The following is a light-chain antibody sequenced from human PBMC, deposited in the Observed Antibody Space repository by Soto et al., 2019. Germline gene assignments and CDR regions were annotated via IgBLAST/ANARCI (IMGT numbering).Light chain of an antibody. V-gene: IGLV2-14*01. J-gene: IGLJ1*01. CDR2: EVS. CDR1: SSDVGGYNY. CDR3: GSYTSSRIYV. Sequence: QSALTQPASVSVSPGQSITISCTGTSSDVGGYNYVSWYQQHPGKAPKLMIYEVSNRPSGVSDRFSGSKSGNTASLTTSGLQAEDEADYYCGSYTSSRIYVFGAGTRSPS.